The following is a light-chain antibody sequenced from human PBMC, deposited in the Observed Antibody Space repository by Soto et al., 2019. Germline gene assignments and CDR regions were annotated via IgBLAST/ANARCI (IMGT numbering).Light chain of an antibody. J-gene: IGLJ2*01. Sequence: QSVLTQPASVSGSPGQSITISCTGTSSDVGGYNYVSWYQQHPGKAPKLMIYDVSNRPSGVSDRFSGSMSVNTASLTISGREAEDEADNYGSSYTIPSAVVFGGGTKLTVL. V-gene: IGLV2-14*01. CDR3: SSYTIPSAVV. CDR2: DVS. CDR1: SSDVGGYNY.